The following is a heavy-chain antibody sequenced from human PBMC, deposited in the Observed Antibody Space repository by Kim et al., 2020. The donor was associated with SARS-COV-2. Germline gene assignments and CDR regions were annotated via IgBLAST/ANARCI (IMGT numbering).Heavy chain of an antibody. V-gene: IGHV3-23*01. J-gene: IGHJ4*02. Sequence: GGSLRLSCAASGFTFSSYAMSWVRQAPGKGLEWVSAISGSGGSTYYADSVKGRFTISRDNSKNTLYLQMNSLRAEDTAAYYCAKEVDGDRTPYYFDYWGQGTLVTVSS. CDR3: AKEVDGDRTPYYFDY. D-gene: IGHD4-17*01. CDR2: ISGSGGST. CDR1: GFTFSSYA.